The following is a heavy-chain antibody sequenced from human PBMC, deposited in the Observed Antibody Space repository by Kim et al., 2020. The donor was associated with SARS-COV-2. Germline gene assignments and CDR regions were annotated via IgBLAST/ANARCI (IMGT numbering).Heavy chain of an antibody. Sequence: GGSLRLSCAASGFTFGDYAMHWVRQAPGKGLEWVAGISWDRSSIDYADSVKGRFTISRDNAKNSLYLQMNSLRAEDTALYYCAKAPGCRIWFGEGFDPWGQGTLVTVSS. CDR1: GFTFGDYA. J-gene: IGHJ5*02. V-gene: IGHV3-9*01. CDR2: ISWDRSSI. D-gene: IGHD3-10*01. CDR3: AKAPGCRIWFGEGFDP.